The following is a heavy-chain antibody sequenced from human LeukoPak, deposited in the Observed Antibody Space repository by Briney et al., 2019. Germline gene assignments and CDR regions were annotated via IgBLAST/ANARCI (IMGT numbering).Heavy chain of an antibody. D-gene: IGHD3-3*01. CDR1: GYTFTSYG. CDR2: ISAYNGNT. J-gene: IGHJ3*02. CDR3: ARTSEIFGVRLDAFDI. V-gene: IGHV1-18*01. Sequence: ASVKVSCKASGYTFTSYGISWVRQAPGQGLEWMGWISAYNGNTNYAQKLQGRVTITADESTSTAYMELSSLRSEDTAVYYCARTSEIFGVRLDAFDIWGQGTMVTVSS.